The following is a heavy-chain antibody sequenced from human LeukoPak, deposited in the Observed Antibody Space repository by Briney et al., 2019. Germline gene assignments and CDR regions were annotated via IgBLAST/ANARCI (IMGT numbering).Heavy chain of an antibody. CDR2: INHSGST. D-gene: IGHD3-3*01. Sequence: PSETLSLTCAVYGGSFSGYYWSWIRQPPGKGLEWMGEINHSGSTNYNPSLRSRVTISVDTSKNQFSLKLSSVTAADTAVYYCARGRMFYDFWSGIDAFDIWGQGTMVTVSS. V-gene: IGHV4-34*01. CDR3: ARGRMFYDFWSGIDAFDI. CDR1: GGSFSGYY. J-gene: IGHJ3*02.